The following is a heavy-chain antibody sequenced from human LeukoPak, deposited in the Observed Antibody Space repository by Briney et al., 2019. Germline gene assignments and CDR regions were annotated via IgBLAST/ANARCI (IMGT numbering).Heavy chain of an antibody. J-gene: IGHJ4*02. D-gene: IGHD6-6*01. V-gene: IGHV4-39*07. CDR3: ARGVARSSKFHFSYYFDY. Sequence: PSETLSLTCTVSGGSISSSSYYWGWIRQPPGKGLEWIGSIYHSGSTYYNPSFKSRVTISVDTSKNQFSLKLSSVTAADTAVYYCARGVARSSKFHFSYYFDYWGQGTLVTVSS. CDR2: IYHSGST. CDR1: GGSISSSSYY.